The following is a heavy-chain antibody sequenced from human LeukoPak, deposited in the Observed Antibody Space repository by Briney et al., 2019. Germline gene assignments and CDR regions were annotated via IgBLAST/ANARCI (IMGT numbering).Heavy chain of an antibody. V-gene: IGHV1-8*03. CDR3: ARNVGHFYYDGSGYELYYYYLDV. Sequence: GASLKVSCKASGYTFTSDEINWVRQAPGQGLEWMGWINPKSGNTGYAQKLQGRVTITRNTSISTAYMELTSLSSEDTAVYYCARNVGHFYYDGSGYELYYYYLDVWGKGTTVTVSS. J-gene: IGHJ6*03. CDR2: INPKSGNT. D-gene: IGHD3-22*01. CDR1: GYTFTSDE.